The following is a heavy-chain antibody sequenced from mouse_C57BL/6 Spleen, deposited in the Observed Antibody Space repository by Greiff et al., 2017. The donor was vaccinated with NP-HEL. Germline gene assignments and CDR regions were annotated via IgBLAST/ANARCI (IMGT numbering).Heavy chain of an antibody. D-gene: IGHD2-4*01. CDR1: GYAFTNYL. V-gene: IGHV1-54*01. CDR3: ARDYEGYFDV. CDR2: INPGSGGT. Sequence: VQLQQSGAELVRPGTSVKVSCKASGYAFTNYLIEWVKQRPGQGLEWIGVINPGSGGTNYNEKFKGKATLTADKSSSTAYMQLSSLTSEDSAVYFCARDYEGYFDVWGTRTTVTVSS. J-gene: IGHJ1*03.